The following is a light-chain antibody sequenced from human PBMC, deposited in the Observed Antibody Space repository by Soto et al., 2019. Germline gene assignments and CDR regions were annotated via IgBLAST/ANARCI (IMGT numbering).Light chain of an antibody. V-gene: IGKV1-5*03. CDR1: QTISSW. CDR3: QHYNSYSEA. Sequence: DIQMTQSPSTLSGSVGDRVTITCRASQTISSWLAWYQQKPGKAPKLLIYKASTLKNGVPSRFSGSGSGTKFTLTISSLQPDDFATYYCQHYNSYSEAFGQGTKVDIK. CDR2: KAS. J-gene: IGKJ1*01.